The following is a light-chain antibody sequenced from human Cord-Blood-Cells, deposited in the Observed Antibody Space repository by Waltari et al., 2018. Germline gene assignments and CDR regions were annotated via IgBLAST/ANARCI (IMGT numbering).Light chain of an antibody. CDR2: WAS. V-gene: IGKV4-1*01. J-gene: IGKJ4*01. CDR1: QSVLYSSTNKNY. CDR3: QQYYSPPLT. Sequence: DIVMTQSPDSLAVPLGERATINCKSSQSVLYSSTNKNYLAWYQQKPGQPPKLLIYWASTRESGVPDRFSGSGSGTDFTLTISSLQAEDVAVYYCQQYYSPPLTFGGGTKVEIK.